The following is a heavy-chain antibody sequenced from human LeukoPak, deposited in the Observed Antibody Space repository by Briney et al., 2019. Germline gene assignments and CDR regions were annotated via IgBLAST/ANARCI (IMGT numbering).Heavy chain of an antibody. D-gene: IGHD3-10*01. CDR1: GYTFTGYG. V-gene: IGHV1-18*04. CDR3: ARDVGLGFYSGSGKYHS. J-gene: IGHJ5*02. Sequence: ASVKVSCKTSGYTFTGYGVSWVRQAPGQGFEWTAWISGHNGETKYAQRFQGRLTLTTDTPTSTAYMELRSLKSDDTATYYCARDVGLGFYSGSGKYHSWGQGTLVTVSS. CDR2: ISGHNGET.